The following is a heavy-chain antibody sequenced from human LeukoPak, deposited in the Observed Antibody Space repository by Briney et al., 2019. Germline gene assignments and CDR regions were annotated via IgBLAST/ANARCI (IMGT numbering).Heavy chain of an antibody. D-gene: IGHD3-10*01. J-gene: IGHJ5*02. Sequence: ASVKVSCKASGYTFTRYGISWVRQAPGQGLEWMGWISGYNGNTNYAEKLQGRVTMNTDTSTSTVYMELRSLRSDDTAVYYCARDSLYYGSGSYLGFDPWGQGTLVTVSS. CDR2: ISGYNGNT. CDR1: GYTFTRYG. V-gene: IGHV1-18*01. CDR3: ARDSLYYGSGSYLGFDP.